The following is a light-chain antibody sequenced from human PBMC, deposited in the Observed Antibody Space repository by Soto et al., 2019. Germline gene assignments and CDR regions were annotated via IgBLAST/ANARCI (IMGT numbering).Light chain of an antibody. CDR1: QSLLHSNGYNY. Sequence: DIVMTQSPLSLPVTPGEPASISCRSSQSLLHSNGYNYLDWYLQKPGQSPQLVSYMGSNRASGVPDRFSGSGSGTGFTLKISRVEAEDVGVYYCMQALQTPYTFGQGTKLEIK. CDR2: MGS. V-gene: IGKV2-28*01. J-gene: IGKJ2*01. CDR3: MQALQTPYT.